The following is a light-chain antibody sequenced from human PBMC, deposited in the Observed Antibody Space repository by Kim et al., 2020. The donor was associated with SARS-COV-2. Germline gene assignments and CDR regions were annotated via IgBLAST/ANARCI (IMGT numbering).Light chain of an antibody. CDR2: GAS. J-gene: IGKJ3*01. CDR1: QSVSSN. Sequence: EIVMTQSPATLSVSPGERATLSCRASQSVSSNLAWYQQKPGQAPRLLIYGASTRATGIPARFSGSGSGTEFTLTISSLQSEYFAVYYCQQYKGTFGPGTKVDIK. CDR3: QQYKGT. V-gene: IGKV3-15*01.